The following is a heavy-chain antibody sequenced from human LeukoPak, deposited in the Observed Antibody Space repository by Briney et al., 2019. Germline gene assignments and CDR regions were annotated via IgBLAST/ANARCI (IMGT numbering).Heavy chain of an antibody. CDR1: GFTFSSYA. D-gene: IGHD6-19*01. CDR3: AKDLRDLSSGWYLTYYFDY. V-gene: IGHV3-23*01. Sequence: GGSLRLSCAASGFTFSSYAMSWVRQAPGKGLEGVSAISGSGGSTYYADSVKGRFTISRDNSKNTLYLQMNSLRAEDTAVYYCAKDLRDLSSGWYLTYYFDYWGQGTLVTVSS. J-gene: IGHJ4*02. CDR2: ISGSGGST.